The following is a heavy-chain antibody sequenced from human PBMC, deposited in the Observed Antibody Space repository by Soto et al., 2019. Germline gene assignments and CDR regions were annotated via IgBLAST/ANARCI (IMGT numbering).Heavy chain of an antibody. CDR1: GYIFTNYY. V-gene: IGHV1-46*01. CDR3: AGEGDIYKTALTMCFDS. CDR2: INPSGGST. J-gene: IGHJ4*01. Sequence: GASMKFSFKTSGYIFTNYYLHWVRQAPGQVLDCIGMINPSGGSTSYAQNFRDRVTLTRDTSTTTIYLEMHSLRFADTAVYYCAGEGDIYKTALTMCFDSWGDGILVTDSS. D-gene: IGHD3-10*02.